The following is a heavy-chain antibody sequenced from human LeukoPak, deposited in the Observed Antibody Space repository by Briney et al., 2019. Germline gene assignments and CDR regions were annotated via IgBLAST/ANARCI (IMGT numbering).Heavy chain of an antibody. Sequence: GGSLRLSCAASTFIFSDYAMTWVRQAPGKGLEWVSSISSSSSYIYYADSVKGRFTISRDNAKNSLYLQMNSLRAEDTAVYYCAREGTSCYRGSCYYYYMDVWGKGTTVTVSS. CDR2: ISSSSSYI. D-gene: IGHD2-2*02. J-gene: IGHJ6*03. CDR3: AREGTSCYRGSCYYYYMDV. CDR1: TFIFSDYA. V-gene: IGHV3-21*01.